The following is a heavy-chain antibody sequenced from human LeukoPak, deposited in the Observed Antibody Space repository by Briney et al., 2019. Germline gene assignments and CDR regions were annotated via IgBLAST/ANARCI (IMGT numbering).Heavy chain of an antibody. J-gene: IGHJ6*02. V-gene: IGHV4-59*01. Sequence: SETLSLTRTVSGGSISSYYWSWIRQPPGKGLEWIGYIYYSGSTNYNPSLKSRVTISVDTSKNQFSLKLSSVTAADTAVYYCARALWFGESPYGMDVWGQGTTVTVSS. CDR2: IYYSGST. CDR3: ARALWFGESPYGMDV. D-gene: IGHD3-10*01. CDR1: GGSISSYY.